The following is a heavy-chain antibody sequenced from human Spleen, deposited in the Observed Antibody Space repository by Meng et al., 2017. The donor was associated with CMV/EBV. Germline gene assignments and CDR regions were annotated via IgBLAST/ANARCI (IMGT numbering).Heavy chain of an antibody. D-gene: IGHD3-10*01. CDR1: GFTFNRFA. CDR3: VNPKGQEWFGELSPDY. V-gene: IGHV3-23*01. J-gene: IGHJ4*02. Sequence: SGFTFNRFAMSWVRQAPGKGLEWVSAISGSGSTYYADSVKGRFTISRDNFKNTLYLQMNGLRAEDTAVYYCVNPKGQEWFGELSPDYWGQGTLVTVSS. CDR2: ISGSGST.